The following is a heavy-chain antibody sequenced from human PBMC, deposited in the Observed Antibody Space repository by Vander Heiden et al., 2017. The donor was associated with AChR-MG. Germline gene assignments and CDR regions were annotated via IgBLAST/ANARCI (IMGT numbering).Heavy chain of an antibody. CDR1: SGSIRSHF. Sequence: QVHLQESGPGLVKPSETLSLTCTVSSGSIRSHFWSWVRQPPGKGLEWIGHIYYSGSSTYNPSRKSRVTISVDTSKNQFSLKLSSVTAADTALYYCARVGDVLTGYYPYYFDSWGQGTLVTVSS. V-gene: IGHV4-59*11. D-gene: IGHD3-9*01. J-gene: IGHJ4*02. CDR2: IYYSGSS. CDR3: ARVGDVLTGYYPYYFDS.